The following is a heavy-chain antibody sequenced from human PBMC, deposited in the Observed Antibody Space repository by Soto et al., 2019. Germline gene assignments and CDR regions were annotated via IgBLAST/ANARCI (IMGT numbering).Heavy chain of an antibody. V-gene: IGHV3-23*01. Sequence: GGALGLSCGASRVTFCRYAMRWGRQGPGKGLEWVSTLSGSGLSTHYADSVKGRFTISRDNSMNTLYLQMNSLKVEDTAVYFCAKGTEDFWNGHYNWFDLSGPGTLVTVSS. CDR3: AKGTEDFWNGHYNWFDL. CDR2: LSGSGLST. D-gene: IGHD3-3*01. CDR1: RVTFCRYA. J-gene: IGHJ5*02.